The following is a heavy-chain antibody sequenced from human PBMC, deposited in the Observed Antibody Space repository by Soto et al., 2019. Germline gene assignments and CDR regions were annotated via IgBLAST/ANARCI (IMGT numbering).Heavy chain of an antibody. Sequence: GGSLRLSCAASGFTFSSYAMSWVRQAPGKGLEWVSAISGSGGSTYYADSVKGRFTISRDNSKNTLYLQMNSLRAEDTAVYYCAKDNQITIFGVVIVPWFDPWGQGTLVTVSS. V-gene: IGHV3-23*01. CDR2: ISGSGGST. J-gene: IGHJ5*02. CDR1: GFTFSSYA. D-gene: IGHD3-3*01. CDR3: AKDNQITIFGVVIVPWFDP.